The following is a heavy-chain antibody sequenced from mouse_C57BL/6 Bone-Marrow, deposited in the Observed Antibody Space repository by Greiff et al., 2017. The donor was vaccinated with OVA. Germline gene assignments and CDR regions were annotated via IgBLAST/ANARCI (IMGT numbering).Heavy chain of an antibody. D-gene: IGHD2-4*01. Sequence: EVQRVESEGGLVQPGSSMKLSCTASGFTFSDYYMAWVRQVPEKGLEWVANINYDGSSTYYLDSLKSRFIISRDNAKNILYLQMSSLKSEDTATYYCARGPLYYDYDFDYWGQGTTLTVSS. CDR3: ARGPLYYDYDFDY. CDR2: INYDGSST. V-gene: IGHV5-16*01. CDR1: GFTFSDYY. J-gene: IGHJ2*01.